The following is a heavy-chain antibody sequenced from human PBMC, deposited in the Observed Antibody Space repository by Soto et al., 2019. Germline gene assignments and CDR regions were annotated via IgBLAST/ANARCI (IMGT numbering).Heavy chain of an antibody. J-gene: IGHJ4*02. CDR3: ARDSTLAY. V-gene: IGHV1-46*01. CDR1: GYIFTSYY. Sequence: SSVKVSCKASGYIFTSYYMHWVRQAPGQGLEWMGIINPSAGGTSYAQKFQARVTMTRDTSTSTIYMELSSLTSEDTAVYYCARDSTLAYWGQGTLVTVSS. CDR2: INPSAGGT.